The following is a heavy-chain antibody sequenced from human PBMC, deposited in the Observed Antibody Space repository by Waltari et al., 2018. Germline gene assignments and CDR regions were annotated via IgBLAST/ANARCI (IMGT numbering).Heavy chain of an antibody. CDR2: IYFAGST. CDR3: AREVGGSSWSTTPRGDAFDI. V-gene: IGHV4-39*07. CDR1: GDSIGSGYYY. D-gene: IGHD6-13*01. Sequence: QLQLRESGPGLLKPSETLSLTCSVSGDSIGSGYYYWVWIGKAPGKGLEWIGSIYFAGSTYYNPSLKSRLTISVDTSKNQFSLRLSSVTAADTAVYYCAREVGGSSWSTTPRGDAFDIWGQGTMVTVSS. J-gene: IGHJ3*02.